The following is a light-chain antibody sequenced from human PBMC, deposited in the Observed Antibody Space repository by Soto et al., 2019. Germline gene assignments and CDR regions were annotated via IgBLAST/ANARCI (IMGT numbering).Light chain of an antibody. CDR3: QSFDSSLTVWV. V-gene: IGLV1-40*01. Sequence: QSVLTQPPSVSGAPGQRATISSTGSSSNIGAGYDVQWYQQLPGTVPKLLIYASNNRPSGVPDRFSGSKSDTSASLAITGLQAEDEADYYCQSFDSSLTVWVFGGGTKLTVL. CDR1: SSNIGAGYD. CDR2: ASN. J-gene: IGLJ3*02.